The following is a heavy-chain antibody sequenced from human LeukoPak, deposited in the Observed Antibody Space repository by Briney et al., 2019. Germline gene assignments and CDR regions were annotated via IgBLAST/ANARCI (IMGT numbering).Heavy chain of an antibody. CDR1: GGTFSSYA. CDR2: IIPILGIA. D-gene: IGHD1/OR15-1a*01. V-gene: IGHV1-69*04. CDR3: AREGTQYHEYYFDY. Sequence: SVKASCKASGGTFSSYAISWVRQAPGQGLEWMGRIIPILGIANYAQKFQGRVTITADKSTSTAYMELSSLRSEDTAVYYCAREGTQYHEYYFDYWGQGTLVTVSS. J-gene: IGHJ4*02.